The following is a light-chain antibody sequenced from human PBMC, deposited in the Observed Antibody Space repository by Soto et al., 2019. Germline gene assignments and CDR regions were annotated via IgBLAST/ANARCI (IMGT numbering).Light chain of an antibody. Sequence: QSVLTQPPSASGTPGQTVTISCSGSSSNIGTNIVNWYQQLPGTAPRLLMYSNNQRPSGVPDRFSGSKSGTSASLAIRGLHSEDEADYYCAALDGSLNGWVFGGGTQLTVL. CDR2: SNN. CDR3: AALDGSLNGWV. V-gene: IGLV1-44*01. J-gene: IGLJ3*02. CDR1: SSNIGTNI.